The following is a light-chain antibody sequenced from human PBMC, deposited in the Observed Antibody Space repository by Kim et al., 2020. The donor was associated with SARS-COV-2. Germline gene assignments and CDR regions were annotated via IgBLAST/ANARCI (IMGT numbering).Light chain of an antibody. V-gene: IGLV1-40*01. J-gene: IGLJ3*02. CDR2: GNS. CDR1: SSNIGAGYD. CDR3: QSYDSSLSARV. Sequence: QRVPITCTGSSSNIGAGYDVHWCQQLPGTAPNLLIYGNSNRPSGVPDRFSGSKSGTSASLAITGRQAEDEADYYCQSYDSSLSARVFGGGTQLTVL.